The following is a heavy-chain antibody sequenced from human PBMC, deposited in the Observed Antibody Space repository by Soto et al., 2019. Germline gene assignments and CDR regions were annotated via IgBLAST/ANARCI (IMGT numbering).Heavy chain of an antibody. V-gene: IGHV6-1*01. D-gene: IGHD6-19*01. CDR3: TRVEDTSGWFDY. J-gene: IGHJ4*02. CDR2: TYYGSKWYH. Sequence: SQTLSLTCAISGDSVSSKSAAWNWIRQSPSRGLEWLGRTYYGSKWYHDYAVSVKSRITINPDTSKNQVSLQLNSVTLEDTAVYYCTRVEDTSGWFDYWGQGTLVTVSS. CDR1: GDSVSSKSAA.